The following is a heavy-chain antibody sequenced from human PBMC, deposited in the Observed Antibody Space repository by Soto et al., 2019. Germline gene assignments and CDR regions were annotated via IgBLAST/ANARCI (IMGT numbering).Heavy chain of an antibody. CDR3: AFGIGGNAGDSSSPNY. D-gene: IGHD6-13*01. CDR2: INAGNGNT. Sequence: QVQLVQSGAEEKKPGASVKVSCKASGYTFTSYAMHWVRQAPGQRLEWMGWINAGNGNTKYSQKFQGRVTITRDTAASTAYMELSRLRTENTAVYYCAFGIGGNAGDSSSPNYWGQGTLVTVSS. CDR1: GYTFTSYA. J-gene: IGHJ4*02. V-gene: IGHV1-3*05.